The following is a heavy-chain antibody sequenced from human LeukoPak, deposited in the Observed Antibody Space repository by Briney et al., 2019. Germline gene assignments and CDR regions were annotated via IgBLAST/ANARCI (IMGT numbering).Heavy chain of an antibody. CDR1: GFTFSYYN. D-gene: IGHD2-15*01. J-gene: IGHJ5*01. V-gene: IGHV3-21*01. Sequence: KPGGSLRLSCAASGFTFSYYNMNWVRQAPGKGLEWVSSISTSSSYIYYADSVKGRFTISRDNAKNSLYLQMNSLRAEDTAVYYCARAAVILAASRWLDSWGQGTLVTVSS. CDR3: ARAAVILAASRWLDS. CDR2: ISTSSSYI.